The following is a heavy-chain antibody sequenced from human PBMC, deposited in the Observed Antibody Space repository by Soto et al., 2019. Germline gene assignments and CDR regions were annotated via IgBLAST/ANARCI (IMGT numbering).Heavy chain of an antibody. CDR2: IRGKAYGGTT. V-gene: IGHV3-49*04. J-gene: IGHJ6*02. D-gene: IGHD3-9*01. Sequence: GGSLRLSCTASGFTFGDYAMSWVRQAPGKGLEWVGFIRGKAYGGTTEYAASVKGRFTISRDDSKSIAYLQMNSLKTEDTAVYYCTRDYLRYFDWFPYGMDVWGQGTTVTVSS. CDR1: GFTFGDYA. CDR3: TRDYLRYFDWFPYGMDV.